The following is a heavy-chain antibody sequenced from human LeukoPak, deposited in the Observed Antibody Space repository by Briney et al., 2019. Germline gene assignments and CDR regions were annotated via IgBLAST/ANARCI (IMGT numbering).Heavy chain of an antibody. V-gene: IGHV3-23*01. D-gene: IGHD3-22*01. CDR2: ISGSGGST. J-gene: IGHJ4*02. Sequence: GGSLRLSRAGSGFTFRNYAMSWVRQAPGKGLKWVSGISGSGGSTYYADSVKGRFTISRDNSKNTLYLQMNSLRAEDTAVYYCAKDESSGYYYFDHWGQGPLVTVSS. CDR1: GFTFRNYA. CDR3: AKDESSGYYYFDH.